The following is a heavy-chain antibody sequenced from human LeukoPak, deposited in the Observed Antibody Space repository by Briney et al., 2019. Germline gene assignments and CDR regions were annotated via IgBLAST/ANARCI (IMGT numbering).Heavy chain of an antibody. D-gene: IGHD1-26*01. CDR1: GFTFSSYA. Sequence: PGRSLRLSCAASGFTFSSYAMHWVRQAPGKGLEWVAVISYDGSNKYYADSVKGRFTISRDNSKNTLYLQMNSLRAEDTAVYYCARDHDAAGSFDYWGQGTLVTVSS. V-gene: IGHV3-30-3*01. CDR3: ARDHDAAGSFDY. J-gene: IGHJ4*02. CDR2: ISYDGSNK.